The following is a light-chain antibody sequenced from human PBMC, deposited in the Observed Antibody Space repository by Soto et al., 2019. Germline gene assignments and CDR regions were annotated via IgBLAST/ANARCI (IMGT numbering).Light chain of an antibody. CDR2: WAS. V-gene: IGKV4-1*01. CDR3: QQYYTTPWT. J-gene: IGKJ1*01. CDR1: HSFLYISNNKTY. Sequence: DIVMTQSPDSLAVSLGEMATINCRSIHSFLYISNNKTYLAWYQQKPGPPPKALIYWASTRESGVPDRFSGSGSGTDFTLTISSLQAEDVAVYYCQQYYTTPWTFGQGTKVDI.